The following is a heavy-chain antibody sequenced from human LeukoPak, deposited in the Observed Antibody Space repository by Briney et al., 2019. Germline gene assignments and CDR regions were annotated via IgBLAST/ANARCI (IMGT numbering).Heavy chain of an antibody. CDR3: AKDGYSSGWSQEDGMDV. V-gene: IGHV3-23*01. J-gene: IGHJ6*02. D-gene: IGHD6-19*01. CDR1: GFTFSSYA. Sequence: PGGSLRLSCAASGFTFSSYAMSWVRQAPGKGLEWVSAISGSGGSTYYADSVRGRFTISRDNSKNALYLQMNSLRAEDTAVYYCAKDGYSSGWSQEDGMDVWGQGTTVTVSS. CDR2: ISGSGGST.